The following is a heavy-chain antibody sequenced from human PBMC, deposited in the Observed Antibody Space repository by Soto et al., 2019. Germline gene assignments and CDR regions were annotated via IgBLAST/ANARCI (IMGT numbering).Heavy chain of an antibody. V-gene: IGHV3-66*01. CDR1: GFTVSSNY. CDR3: AREGLRDYYYYMDA. Sequence: EVQLVESGGGLVQPGGSLRLSCAASGFTVSSNYMSWVRQAPGKGLEWVSVIHSGGSTYYADSVKGRFTISRDNSKNTLYLQMNSLRDEDTSVYYCAREGLRDYYYYMDAWGKGTTVTVSS. CDR2: IHSGGST. D-gene: IGHD5-12*01. J-gene: IGHJ6*03.